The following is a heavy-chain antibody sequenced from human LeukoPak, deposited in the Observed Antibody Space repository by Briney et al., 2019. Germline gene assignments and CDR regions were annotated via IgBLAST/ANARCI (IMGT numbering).Heavy chain of an antibody. CDR3: AKEFGYSSSWYYFDY. D-gene: IGHD6-13*01. J-gene: IGHJ4*02. CDR2: ISGSGGST. V-gene: IGHV3-23*01. CDR1: GFTFSSYA. Sequence: GGSLRLSCTASGFTFSSYAMSWVRQAPGKGLEWVSAISGSGGSTYYADSVKGRFTISRDNSKNTLYLQMNSLRAEDTAVYYCAKEFGYSSSWYYFDYWGQGTLVTVSS.